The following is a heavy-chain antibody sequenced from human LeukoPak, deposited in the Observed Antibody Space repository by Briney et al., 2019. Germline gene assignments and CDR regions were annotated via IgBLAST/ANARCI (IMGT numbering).Heavy chain of an antibody. CDR2: INTDGSST. V-gene: IGHV3-74*01. Sequence: GGSLRLSCAASGFTFSSYWMHWVRQAPGKGLVWVSRINTDGSSTSYADSVKGRFTISRDNSKNTLYLQMNSLRAEDTAIYYCVKDSGSYSGWGDYWGQGTLVTVSS. CDR1: GFTFSSYW. CDR3: VKDSGSYSGWGDY. J-gene: IGHJ4*02. D-gene: IGHD6-19*01.